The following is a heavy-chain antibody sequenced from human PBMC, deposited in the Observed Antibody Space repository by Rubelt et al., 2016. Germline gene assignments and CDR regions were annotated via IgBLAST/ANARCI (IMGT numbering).Heavy chain of an antibody. D-gene: IGHD3-10*01. CDR1: GFSVSTNY. Sequence: GGGLVQPGGSLRLSCAASGFSVSTNYMTWVRQAPGKGLEWVSLIDSGGRTYYADSVKGRFTISRDNSKNTLYLQMNSLRPEDTAVYYCAKEQYHYGAGSSDYWGQGTLVTVSS. CDR2: IDSGGRT. V-gene: IGHV3-66*02. J-gene: IGHJ4*02. CDR3: AKEQYHYGAGSSDY.